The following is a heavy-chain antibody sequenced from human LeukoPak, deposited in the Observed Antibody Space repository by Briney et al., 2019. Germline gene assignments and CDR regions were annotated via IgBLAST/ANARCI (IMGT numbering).Heavy chain of an antibody. V-gene: IGHV3-21*01. J-gene: IGHJ4*02. D-gene: IGHD3-22*01. CDR3: AREYDSSGYYVN. Sequence: GGSLRLSCAASGFTFSRSDMTWDRQAPGKGLEWVSFISSSSTYIYYADSVKGRFTISRDNARNSLYLQMNSLRAEDTAIYYCAREYDSSGYYVNWGQGTLVTVSS. CDR1: GFTFSRSD. CDR2: ISSSSTYI.